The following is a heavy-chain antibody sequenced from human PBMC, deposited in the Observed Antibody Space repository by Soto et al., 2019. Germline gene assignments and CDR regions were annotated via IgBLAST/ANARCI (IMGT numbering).Heavy chain of an antibody. D-gene: IGHD5-12*01. Sequence: KVSCKASGGTFSSYTISWVRQAPGQGLEWMGRIIPILGIANYAQKFQGRVTITADKSTSTAYMELSSLRSEDTAVYYCARVSEYSGYDYYYYYMGVWGKGTTVTVSS. CDR3: ARVSEYSGYDYYYYYMGV. CDR1: GGTFSSYT. CDR2: IIPILGIA. V-gene: IGHV1-69*02. J-gene: IGHJ6*03.